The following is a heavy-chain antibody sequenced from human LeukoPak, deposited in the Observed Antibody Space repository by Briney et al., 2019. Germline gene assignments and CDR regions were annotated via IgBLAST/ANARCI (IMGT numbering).Heavy chain of an antibody. J-gene: IGHJ6*03. Sequence: SETLSLTCTVSGGSISSYYWSWIRQPPGKGLEWIGYIYYSGSTNYNPSLKSRVTISVDTSKNQFSLKLRSVTAADTAVYYCARVRDGFGEYYYYYYMDVWGKGTTVTISS. D-gene: IGHD3-10*01. CDR1: GGSISSYY. CDR3: ARVRDGFGEYYYYYYMDV. CDR2: IYYSGST. V-gene: IGHV4-59*01.